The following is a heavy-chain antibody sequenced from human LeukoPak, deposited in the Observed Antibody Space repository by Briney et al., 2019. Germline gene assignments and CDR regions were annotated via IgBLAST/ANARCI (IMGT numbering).Heavy chain of an antibody. V-gene: IGHV3-23*01. Sequence: PGGSLRLSCAASGFTFSSYAMSWVRQAPGKGLEWVSAISGSGGSTYYADSVKGRYTISRGNSRNTLYLQMNSLRAEDTAVYYCAKDVNGGWYFFSEYFQHWGQGTLVTVSS. CDR1: GFTFSSYA. J-gene: IGHJ1*01. CDR2: ISGSGGST. CDR3: AKDVNGGWYFFSEYFQH. D-gene: IGHD6-19*01.